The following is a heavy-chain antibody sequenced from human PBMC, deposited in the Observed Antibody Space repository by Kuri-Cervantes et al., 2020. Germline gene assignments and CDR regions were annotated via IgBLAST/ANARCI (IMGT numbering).Heavy chain of an antibody. J-gene: IGHJ4*02. CDR1: GGSISSSNW. Sequence: SETLSLTCAVSGGSISSSNWWSWVRQPPGKGLEWIGSIYHSGSTYYNPSLKSRVTISVDTSKNQFSLKLSSVTAADTAVYYCARAEPRTMAHFDYWGKGTLVTVSS. D-gene: IGHD1-14*01. V-gene: IGHV4-4*02. CDR2: IYHSGST. CDR3: ARAEPRTMAHFDY.